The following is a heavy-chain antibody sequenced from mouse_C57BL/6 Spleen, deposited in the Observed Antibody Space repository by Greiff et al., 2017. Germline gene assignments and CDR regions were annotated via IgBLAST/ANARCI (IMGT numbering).Heavy chain of an antibody. Sequence: VQLQQSGPELVKPGASVKISCKASGYAFSSSWMNWVKQRTGKGLEWIGRIYPGDGDTNYNGKFKGKATLTADKSSSTAYMQLSSLTSEDSAVYFCARRGLQYYFDYWGQGTTLTVSS. CDR1: GYAFSSSW. CDR3: ARRGLQYYFDY. D-gene: IGHD2-4*01. CDR2: IYPGDGDT. J-gene: IGHJ2*01. V-gene: IGHV1-82*01.